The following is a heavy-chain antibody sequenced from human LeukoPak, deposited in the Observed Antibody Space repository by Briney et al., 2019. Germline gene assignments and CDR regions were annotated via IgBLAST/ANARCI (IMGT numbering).Heavy chain of an antibody. Sequence: GGSLRLSCAASGFTFSDYYMSWIRQAPGKGLEWVANIKQDGSEKYYVDSVKGRFTISRDNAKNSLYLQMNSLRAEDTAVYYCARGSSSSFSDYWGQGTLVTVSS. J-gene: IGHJ4*02. CDR3: ARGSSSSFSDY. V-gene: IGHV3-7*04. CDR2: IKQDGSEK. D-gene: IGHD6-6*01. CDR1: GFTFSDYY.